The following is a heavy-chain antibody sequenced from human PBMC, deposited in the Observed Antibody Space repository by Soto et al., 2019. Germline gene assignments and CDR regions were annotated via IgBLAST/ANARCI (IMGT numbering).Heavy chain of an antibody. J-gene: IGHJ6*03. Sequence: HPGGSLRLSCAASGFTFSDHYMEWVRQAPGKGLEWVGRSRDKAHSYTTEYAASVKGRFTVSRDDSKNSVCPQMNSLKTEDTAVYYCVRTLNHYLMDVWGKGTTVTVSS. CDR3: VRTLNHYLMDV. CDR1: GFTFSDHY. D-gene: IGHD3-10*01. V-gene: IGHV3-72*01. CDR2: SRDKAHSYTT.